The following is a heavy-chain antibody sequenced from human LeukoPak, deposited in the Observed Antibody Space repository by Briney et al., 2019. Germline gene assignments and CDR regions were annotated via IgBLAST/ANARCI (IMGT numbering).Heavy chain of an antibody. J-gene: IGHJ5*02. CDR3: ARDLRGSPDR. CDR2: INPDGSTT. D-gene: IGHD3-16*01. CDR1: GFTFSKAW. Sequence: GGSLRLSCAASGFTFSKAWMSWVRQVPGKGLVWVSLINPDGSTTTYADSVKGRFTISRDNAKNTVYLQMNSLRGEDTAVYYCARDLRGSPDRWGQGTLVTVSS. V-gene: IGHV3-74*01.